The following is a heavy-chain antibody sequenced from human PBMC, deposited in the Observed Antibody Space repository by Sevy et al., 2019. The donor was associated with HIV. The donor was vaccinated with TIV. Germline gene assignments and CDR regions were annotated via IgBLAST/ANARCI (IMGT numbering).Heavy chain of an antibody. V-gene: IGHV3-9*01. CDR1: GFTFDDYA. J-gene: IGHJ4*02. Sequence: GGSLRLSCAASGFTFDDYAMHWVRQAPGKGLEWVSGISWNSGSIGYAHSVKGRFTISRDNAKNSLYLQMNSLRAEDTALYYCAKALLDRGYCSGGSCSQLLFDYWGQGTLVTVSS. CDR3: AKALLDRGYCSGGSCSQLLFDY. CDR2: ISWNSGSI. D-gene: IGHD2-15*01.